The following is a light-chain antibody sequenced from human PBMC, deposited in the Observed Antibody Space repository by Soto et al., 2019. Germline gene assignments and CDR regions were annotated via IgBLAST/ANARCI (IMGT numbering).Light chain of an antibody. CDR3: QQYITLPHT. Sequence: ENVLTQSPGTLSLSPGERATLSCRASQSVTNNFFAWYQQKLGQAPRLLIYGISSRATGIPDRFSGSGSGTDFTLTISRLEPEDFVVYYCQQYITLPHTFGLGTKLEVK. CDR1: QSVTNNF. CDR2: GIS. J-gene: IGKJ2*01. V-gene: IGKV3-20*01.